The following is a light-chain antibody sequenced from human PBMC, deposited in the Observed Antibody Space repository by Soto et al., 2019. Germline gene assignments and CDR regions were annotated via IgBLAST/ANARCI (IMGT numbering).Light chain of an antibody. Sequence: EIVMTQSPATLSVSPGERATLSCRASQSVSGNLAWYQQIPGQAPRLLIYGASTRATGIPARFSGSGSWTDYTITICIIQSEDVAVYYCQQYNHCPPITFGQGTRLEIK. J-gene: IGKJ5*01. CDR2: GAS. CDR1: QSVSGN. CDR3: QQYNHCPPIT. V-gene: IGKV3-15*01.